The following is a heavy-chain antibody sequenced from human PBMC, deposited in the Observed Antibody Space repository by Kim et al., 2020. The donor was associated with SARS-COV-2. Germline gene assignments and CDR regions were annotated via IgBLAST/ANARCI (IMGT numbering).Heavy chain of an antibody. J-gene: IGHJ4*02. CDR1: GFTFSSYA. D-gene: IGHD3-16*02. CDR2: ISGSGGST. Sequence: GGSLRLSCAASGFTFSSYAMSWVRQAPGKGLEWVSAISGSGGSTYYADSVKGRFTISRDNSKNTLYLQMNSLRAEDTAVYYCAKHSLRLGELSLFDYWGQGTLVTVSS. CDR3: AKHSLRLGELSLFDY. V-gene: IGHV3-23*01.